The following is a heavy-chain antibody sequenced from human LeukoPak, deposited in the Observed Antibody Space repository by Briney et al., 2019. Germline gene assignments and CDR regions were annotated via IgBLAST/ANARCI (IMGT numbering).Heavy chain of an antibody. J-gene: IGHJ3*02. CDR3: ARETYYYDTPAFDI. Sequence: GGSLRLSYAASGFTVSSNYMSWVRQAPGKGLEWVSVIYSGGSTYYADSVKGRFTISRDNSKNTLYLQMNSLRAEDTAVYYCARETYYYDTPAFDIWGQGTMVTVSS. V-gene: IGHV3-53*01. D-gene: IGHD3-22*01. CDR2: IYSGGST. CDR1: GFTVSSNY.